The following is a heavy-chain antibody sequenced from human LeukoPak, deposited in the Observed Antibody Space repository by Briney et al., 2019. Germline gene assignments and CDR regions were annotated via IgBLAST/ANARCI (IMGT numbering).Heavy chain of an antibody. J-gene: IGHJ4*02. D-gene: IGHD3-16*02. CDR3: AKVDSDYVWGTYRPFDY. V-gene: IGHV3-11*01. CDR2: ISSSGSTI. Sequence: LSLTCTVSGGSISSYYMSWLRQAPGKGLEWVSYISSSGSTIYYADSVKGRFTISRDNSKNTLYLQMNSLRAEDTAVYYCAKVDSDYVWGTYRPFDYWGQGTLVTVSS. CDR1: GGSISSYY.